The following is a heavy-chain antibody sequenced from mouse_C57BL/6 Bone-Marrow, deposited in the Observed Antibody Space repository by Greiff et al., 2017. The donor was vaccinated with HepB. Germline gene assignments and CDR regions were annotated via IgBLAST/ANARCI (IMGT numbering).Heavy chain of an antibody. CDR2: ISNGGGST. Sequence: EVQRVESGGGLVQPGGSLKLSCAASGFTFSDYYMYWVRQTPEKRLEWVAYISNGGGSTYYPDTVKGRFTISRDKAKNTLYLQMSRLKSEDTAMYYCARRDYGSSYYYAMDYWGQGTSVTVSS. CDR3: ARRDYGSSYYYAMDY. V-gene: IGHV5-12*01. CDR1: GFTFSDYY. D-gene: IGHD1-1*01. J-gene: IGHJ4*01.